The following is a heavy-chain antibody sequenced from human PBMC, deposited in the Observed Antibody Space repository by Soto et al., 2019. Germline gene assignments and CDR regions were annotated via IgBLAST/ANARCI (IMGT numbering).Heavy chain of an antibody. CDR1: GGTFSSYA. CDR2: IIPIFGTA. J-gene: IGHJ4*02. Sequence: QLQLVQSGAEVKKPGSSVKVSCKASGGTFSSYAISWVRQAPGQGLEWMGGIIPIFGTANYAQKFQGRVTITADESTSTAYMELSSLRSEDTAVYYCARDRRPYYYDSSGYYGVDYWGQGTLVTVSS. CDR3: ARDRRPYYYDSSGYYGVDY. V-gene: IGHV1-69*01. D-gene: IGHD3-22*01.